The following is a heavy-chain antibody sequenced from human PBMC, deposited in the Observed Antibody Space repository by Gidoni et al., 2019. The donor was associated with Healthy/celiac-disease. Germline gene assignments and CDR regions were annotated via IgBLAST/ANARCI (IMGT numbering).Heavy chain of an antibody. D-gene: IGHD6-13*01. CDR3: ARRREQQLGGGLHWYFDL. J-gene: IGHJ2*01. Sequence: PGESLKISCKGSGYSFTSYWIGWVRQMPGKGLEWMGIIYPGDSDTRYSPSFQGQVTISADKSISTAYLQWSSLKASDTAMYYCARRREQQLGGGLHWYFDLWARGTLVTVSS. CDR1: GYSFTSYW. CDR2: IYPGDSDT. V-gene: IGHV5-51*03.